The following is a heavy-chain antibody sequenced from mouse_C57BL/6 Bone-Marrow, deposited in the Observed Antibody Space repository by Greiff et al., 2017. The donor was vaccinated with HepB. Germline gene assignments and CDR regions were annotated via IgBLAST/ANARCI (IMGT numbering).Heavy chain of an antibody. V-gene: IGHV1-81*01. CDR1: GYTFTSYG. CDR3: ERLLYWYYDV. D-gene: IGHD1-1*01. J-gene: IGHJ1*03. Sequence: QVQLQQSGAELARPGASVKLSCTASGYTFTSYGISWVKQRTGQGLGWIGEIYPRSGNTYYNEKFKGKATLTADKSSSTAYMELRSLTSEDSAVYFCERLLYWYYDVWGTGTTVTVSS. CDR2: IYPRSGNT.